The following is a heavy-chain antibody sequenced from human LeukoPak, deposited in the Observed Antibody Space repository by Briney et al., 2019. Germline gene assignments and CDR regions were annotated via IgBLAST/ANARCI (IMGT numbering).Heavy chain of an antibody. J-gene: IGHJ4*02. CDR2: ISSTGSTI. V-gene: IGHV3-11*04. Sequence: GGSLRLSCAASGFTFSDFYMSWVRQAPGKGLEWVSYISSTGSTIYYADSVKGRFTIPRDNARNSLYLQVDSLRAEDTAVYYCARDSPTAAALDYWGQGTLVTVSS. CDR1: GFTFSDFY. CDR3: ARDSPTAAALDY. D-gene: IGHD6-13*01.